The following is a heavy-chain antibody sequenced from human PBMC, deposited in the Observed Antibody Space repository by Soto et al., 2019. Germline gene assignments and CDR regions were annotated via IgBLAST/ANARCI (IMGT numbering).Heavy chain of an antibody. J-gene: IGHJ6*02. CDR1: GYTFTSYG. D-gene: IGHD2-2*02. Sequence: GASVKVSCKASGYTFTSYGISWVRQAPGQGLEWMGWISAYNGNTNYAQKLQGRVTMTTDTSTSTAYMELRSLRSDDTAVYYCARGGYCSSTSCYSRSLYYYYGMDVWGQGTKVTVSS. CDR2: ISAYNGNT. V-gene: IGHV1-18*01. CDR3: ARGGYCSSTSCYSRSLYYYYGMDV.